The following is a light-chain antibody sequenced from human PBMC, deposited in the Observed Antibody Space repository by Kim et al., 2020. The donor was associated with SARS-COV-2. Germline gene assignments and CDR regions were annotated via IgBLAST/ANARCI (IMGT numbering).Light chain of an antibody. CDR3: QHSNTGPPSYN. J-gene: IGKJ2*01. Sequence: SSGELAFLACSAIPSVSSYFACYLHNHGHAPRLLIYGATTEATGIPARFSDGGSGTVFTLTIISLHSDDLAVYYCQHSNTGPPSYNFGRGTKLE. CDR2: GAT. CDR1: PSVSSY. V-gene: IGKV3-15*01.